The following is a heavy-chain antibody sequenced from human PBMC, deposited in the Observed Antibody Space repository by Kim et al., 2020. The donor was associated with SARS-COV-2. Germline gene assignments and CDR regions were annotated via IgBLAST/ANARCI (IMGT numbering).Heavy chain of an antibody. CDR2: ISGSGGSI. CDR1: GFTFSTYA. J-gene: IGHJ4*02. CDR3: AKDYDILTSYSTFDY. D-gene: IGHD3-9*01. V-gene: IGHV3-23*01. Sequence: GGSLRLSCAASGFTFSTYAMSWVRQAPGKGLEWVSAISGSGGSIYYADSVKGRFTISRDNSKNTLYLQMNSLRAEDTAVYYCAKDYDILTSYSTFDYWGQGTLVTVSS.